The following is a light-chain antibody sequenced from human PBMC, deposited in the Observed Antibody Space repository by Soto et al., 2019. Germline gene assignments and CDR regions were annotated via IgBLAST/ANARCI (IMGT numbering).Light chain of an antibody. CDR3: QHYNNWPRT. CDR1: QSVSSN. CDR2: GAS. J-gene: IGKJ1*01. Sequence: EIVMTQSPATLSVSPGERATLSCRASQSVSSNLAWYQQKPGQAPRLLIYGASIMATGIPARFSGSGSGTEFTLTISSLQSEDFAVYYCQHYNNWPRTFGQGTKVEIK. V-gene: IGKV3-15*01.